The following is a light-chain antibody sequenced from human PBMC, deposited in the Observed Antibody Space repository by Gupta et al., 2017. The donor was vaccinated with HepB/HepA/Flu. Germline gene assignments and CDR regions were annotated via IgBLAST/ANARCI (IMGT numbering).Light chain of an antibody. CDR1: QSISTY. V-gene: IGKV1-39*01. J-gene: IGKJ1*01. CDR2: VAS. CDR3: QTSYSTTIT. Sequence: DLQLTPSPSSLSASVGDRVTITCRASQSISTYLNWYQQRPGKAPNLLSYVASSLQSGVPSRVSGRGSGTDVTLTIRSLQPEDFATDDCQTSYSTTITFGQGTKVEIK.